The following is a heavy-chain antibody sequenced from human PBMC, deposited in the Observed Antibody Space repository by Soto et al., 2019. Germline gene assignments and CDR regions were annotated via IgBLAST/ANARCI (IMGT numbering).Heavy chain of an antibody. V-gene: IGHV4-59*01. J-gene: IGHJ4*02. CDR3: ARALSHYDYIWGSYRLSSFDY. CDR1: GGSISSYY. D-gene: IGHD3-16*02. CDR2: IYYSGST. Sequence: SETLSLTCTVSGGSISSYYWSWIRQPPGKGLEWFGYIYYSGSTNYNPSLKSRVTISVDTSKNQFSLKLSSVTAADTAVYYCARALSHYDYIWGSYRLSSFDYWGQGTLVTVSS.